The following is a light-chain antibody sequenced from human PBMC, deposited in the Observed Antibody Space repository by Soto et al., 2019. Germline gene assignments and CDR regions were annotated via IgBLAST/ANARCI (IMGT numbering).Light chain of an antibody. CDR1: ESISRH. Sequence: DIQMTQSPSSLSASVGDRVTITCRASESISRHRNWYQQKPGKAPNLLIYAAYSLQTGVPSRCSGSGSGTEFTLTISKLQPEDFATYYCQQRYSTLSITFGQGTRLEIK. J-gene: IGKJ5*01. CDR2: AAY. CDR3: QQRYSTLSIT. V-gene: IGKV1-39*01.